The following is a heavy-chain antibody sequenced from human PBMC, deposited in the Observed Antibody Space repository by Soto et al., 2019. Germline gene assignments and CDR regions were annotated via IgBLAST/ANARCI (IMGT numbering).Heavy chain of an antibody. CDR3: ARASMAADGRDYYYYYGMDV. V-gene: IGHV1-46*01. D-gene: IGHD6-13*01. J-gene: IGHJ6*02. CDR1: GSTFTSYY. CDR2: INPSGGST. Sequence: XSGKGSCNASGSTFTSYYMHWVRQAPGQGLEWMGIINPSGGSTSYAQKFQGRVTMTRDTSTSTVYMELSSLRSEDTAVYYRARASMAADGRDYYYYYGMDVWGQGTTVTVSS.